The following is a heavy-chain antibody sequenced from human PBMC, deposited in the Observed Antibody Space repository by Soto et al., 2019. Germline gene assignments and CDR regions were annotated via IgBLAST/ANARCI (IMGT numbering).Heavy chain of an antibody. J-gene: IGHJ5*02. V-gene: IGHV4-34*01. D-gene: IGHD3-10*01. CDR3: ASGITMVRGVIIESWFDP. CDR2: INHSGST. CDR1: GGSFSGYY. Sequence: SETLSLTCAVYGGSFSGYYWSWIRQPPGKGLEWIGEINHSGSTNYNPSLKSRVTISVDTSKNQFSLKLSSVTAADTAVYYCASGITMVRGVIIESWFDPWGQGTLVTVS.